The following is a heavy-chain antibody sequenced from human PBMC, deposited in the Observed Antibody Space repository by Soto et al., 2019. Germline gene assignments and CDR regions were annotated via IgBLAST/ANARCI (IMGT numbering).Heavy chain of an antibody. CDR1: GYSFTSYW. J-gene: IGHJ6*03. CDR2: IYPGDSDT. V-gene: IGHV5-51*01. D-gene: IGHD6-19*01. CDR3: ARQRFEPGIAVATSYYYYMDV. Sequence: GESLKISCKGSGYSFTSYWIGWVRQMPGKGLEWMGIIYPGDSDTRYSPSFQGQVTISADKSISTAYLQWSSLKASDTAMYYCARQRFEPGIAVATSYYYYMDVWGKGTTVTVSS.